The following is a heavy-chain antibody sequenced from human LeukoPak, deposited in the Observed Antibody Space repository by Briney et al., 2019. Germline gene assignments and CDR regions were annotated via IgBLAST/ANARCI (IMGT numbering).Heavy chain of an antibody. V-gene: IGHV3-21*05. D-gene: IGHD4-17*01. CDR1: GFTFSSYS. CDR2: ISSSSSYI. J-gene: IGHJ3*02. CDR3: ARKRTTADAFDI. Sequence: GGSLRLSCAASGFTFSSYSMNWVRQAPGKGLEWVSYISSSSSYIYYADSVKGRFTISRDNAKNSLYLQMNSLRAEDTAVYYCARKRTTADAFDIWGQGTMVTVSS.